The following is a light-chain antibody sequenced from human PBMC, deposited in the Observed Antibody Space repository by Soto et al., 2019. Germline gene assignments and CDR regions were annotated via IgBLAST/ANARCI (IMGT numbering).Light chain of an antibody. CDR3: QQGYTTPQVT. Sequence: DIQMTQSPSSLSASIGDTVTITCRASQTISRYLNWYQQKPEKDPTLLIFGASSLERGAPTRFSGRGSGTDFTLTINSLQPEDFANYYCQQGYTTPQVTFGQGTKVDIK. J-gene: IGKJ1*01. CDR1: QTISRY. CDR2: GAS. V-gene: IGKV1-39*01.